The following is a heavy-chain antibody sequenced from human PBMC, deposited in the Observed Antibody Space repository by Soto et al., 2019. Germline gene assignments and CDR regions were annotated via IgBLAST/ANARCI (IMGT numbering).Heavy chain of an antibody. CDR3: QGFYSNNQIDY. V-gene: IGHV1-69*06. CDR1: GGTFSSYA. Sequence: SVKVSCKASGGTFSSYAISWVRQAPGQGLEWMGGIIPIFGTANYAQKFQGRVTITADKSTSTAYMELSSLRSEDTAVYYCQGFYSNNQIDYWGQGTLVTVSS. J-gene: IGHJ4*02. D-gene: IGHD4-4*01. CDR2: IIPIFGTA.